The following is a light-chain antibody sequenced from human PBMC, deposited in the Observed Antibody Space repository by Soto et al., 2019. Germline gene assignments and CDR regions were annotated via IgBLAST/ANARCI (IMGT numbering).Light chain of an antibody. V-gene: IGLV2-14*01. CDR1: SSDVGAYNY. CDR3: SSYSSTNTLL. Sequence: QPVLTQPASVSGSPGQSITISCTGTSSDVGAYNYVSWYQHHPGKAPKLMIYEVSNRPSGVSNRFSGSKSANTASLTISGLQAEDEADYYCSSYSSTNTLLFGGGTQLTVL. J-gene: IGLJ3*02. CDR2: EVS.